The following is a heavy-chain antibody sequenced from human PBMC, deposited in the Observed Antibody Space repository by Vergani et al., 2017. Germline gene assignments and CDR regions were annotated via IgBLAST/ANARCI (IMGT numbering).Heavy chain of an antibody. CDR3: AKHFRGWSIDY. CDR2: IQFDGSNQ. CDR1: GFTLSNYD. V-gene: IGHV3-30*02. Sequence: QVQLVESGGGVVQRGWSLRLSCATSGFTLSNYDMQWIRQGPGKGLEFVAFIQFDGSNQYYADSVKGRFTLSRDFSKNTLYLQMNSLRTDDTATYYCAKHFRGWSIDYWGQGTQVIVSS. J-gene: IGHJ4*02. D-gene: IGHD3-3*01.